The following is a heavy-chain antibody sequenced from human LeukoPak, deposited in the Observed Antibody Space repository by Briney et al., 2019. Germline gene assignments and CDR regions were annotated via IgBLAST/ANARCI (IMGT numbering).Heavy chain of an antibody. Sequence: PSETLSLTCTVSGGSISSYYWSWIRQPPAKGLEWIGYIYYSGSTNYNPSLKSRVTISVDTSKNQFTLKLSSVTAADTAVYYCARAAFRHSSSWYSNWFDPWGQGTLVTVSS. CDR3: ARAAFRHSSSWYSNWFDP. CDR1: GGSISSYY. V-gene: IGHV4-59*01. CDR2: IYYSGST. D-gene: IGHD6-13*01. J-gene: IGHJ5*02.